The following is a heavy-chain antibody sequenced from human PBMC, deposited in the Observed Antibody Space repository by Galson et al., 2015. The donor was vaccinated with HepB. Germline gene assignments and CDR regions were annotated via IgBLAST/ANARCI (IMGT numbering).Heavy chain of an antibody. CDR2: INAGNGNT. V-gene: IGHV1-3*01. Sequence: SVKVSCKASGYTFTSYAMHWVRQAPGQRLEWMGWINAGNGNTKYSQKFQGRVTITRDTSASTAYMKLSSLRSEDTAVYYCARVGITMRFDPWGQGTLVTVSS. CDR1: GYTFTSYA. D-gene: IGHD3-22*01. J-gene: IGHJ5*02. CDR3: ARVGITMRFDP.